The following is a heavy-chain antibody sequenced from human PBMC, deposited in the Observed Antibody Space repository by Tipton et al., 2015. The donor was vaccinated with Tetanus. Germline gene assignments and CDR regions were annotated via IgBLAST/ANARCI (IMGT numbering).Heavy chain of an antibody. CDR3: ARANNDFSMKGPFDA. J-gene: IGHJ4*02. CDR2: VYHSGAT. CDR1: GSSTSRSGHY. Sequence: TLSLTCTVSGSSTSRSGHYWTWIRQPPGKEPEWVGYVYHSGATNYHPSLKSRLAISADTSKNQFSLNLRSVITADTAVYYCARANNDFSMKGPFDAWGQGILVVVSA. V-gene: IGHV4-61*08. D-gene: IGHD3-3*01.